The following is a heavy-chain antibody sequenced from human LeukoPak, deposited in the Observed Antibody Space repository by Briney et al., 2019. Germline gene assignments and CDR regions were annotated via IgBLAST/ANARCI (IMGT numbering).Heavy chain of an antibody. CDR1: GGSISSYY. Sequence: SETLSLTCTVSGGSISSYYWSWIRQPAGKGLEWIGRFYTSGSTNYNPSLKSRVTISVDTSKNQFSLKLSSVTAADTAVYYCARATMIVVIDAFDIWGQGTMVTVSS. CDR2: FYTSGST. J-gene: IGHJ3*02. V-gene: IGHV4-4*07. D-gene: IGHD3-22*01. CDR3: ARATMIVVIDAFDI.